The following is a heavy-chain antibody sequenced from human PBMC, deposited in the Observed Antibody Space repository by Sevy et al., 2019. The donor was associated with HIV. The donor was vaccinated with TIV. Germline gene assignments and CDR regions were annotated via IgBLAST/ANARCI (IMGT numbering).Heavy chain of an antibody. V-gene: IGHV3-30-3*01. J-gene: IGHJ4*02. Sequence: GGSLRLSCAASGFTFTLYAIHWVRQAPGKGLEWVALISYSGTNKYYADSVKGRFTISRDDSKNTAYLQMNNLRTDDTAVYYCARGAVEYCTDDCYHRFDYWGQGTQVTVSS. CDR2: ISYSGTNK. D-gene: IGHD2-21*02. CDR1: GFTFTLYA. CDR3: ARGAVEYCTDDCYHRFDY.